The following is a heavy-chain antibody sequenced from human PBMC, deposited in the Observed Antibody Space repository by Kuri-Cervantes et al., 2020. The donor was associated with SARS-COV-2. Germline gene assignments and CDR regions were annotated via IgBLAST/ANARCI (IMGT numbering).Heavy chain of an antibody. D-gene: IGHD3-22*01. CDR3: ARDRYDSSGWVYFQH. Sequence: GESLKISCAASGFTVSSNYMNWVRQAPGKGLEWVSSISSSSSYIYYADSVKGRFTISRDNAKNSLYLQMNSLRAEDTAVYYCARDRYDSSGWVYFQHWGQGTLVTVSS. CDR1: GFTVSSNY. V-gene: IGHV3-21*01. CDR2: ISSSSSYI. J-gene: IGHJ1*01.